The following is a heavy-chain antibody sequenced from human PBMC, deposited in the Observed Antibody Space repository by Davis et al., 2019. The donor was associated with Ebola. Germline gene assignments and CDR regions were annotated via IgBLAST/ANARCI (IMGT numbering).Heavy chain of an antibody. Sequence: GESLKISCAASGFTFSGSAMHWVRQASGKGLEWMGIIYPGDSDTRYSPSFQGQVTISADKSISTAYLQWSSLKASDTAMYYCSTFLGDYWGQGTLVTVSS. CDR2: IYPGDSDT. D-gene: IGHD2-21*01. J-gene: IGHJ4*02. V-gene: IGHV5-51*01. CDR1: GFTFSGSA. CDR3: STFLGDY.